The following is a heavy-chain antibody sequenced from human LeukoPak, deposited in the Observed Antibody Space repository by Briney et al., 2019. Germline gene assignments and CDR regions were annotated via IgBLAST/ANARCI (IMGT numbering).Heavy chain of an antibody. CDR1: GGSISSYY. CDR2: IYYSGST. D-gene: IGHD3-22*01. Sequence: PSETLSLTCTVSGGSISSYYWSWIRQPPGKGLEWIGYIYYSGSTNYNPSLKSRVTISVDTSKNQFSLKLSSVTAADTAVYYCARGSERLYYYDSSGFWYFDLWGRGTLVTVSS. V-gene: IGHV4-59*01. J-gene: IGHJ2*01. CDR3: ARGSERLYYYDSSGFWYFDL.